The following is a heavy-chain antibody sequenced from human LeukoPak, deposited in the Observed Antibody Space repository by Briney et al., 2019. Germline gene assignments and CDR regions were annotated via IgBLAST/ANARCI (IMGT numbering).Heavy chain of an antibody. CDR1: GGSISSGGYY. V-gene: IGHV4-31*03. Sequence: SETLSLTCTVSGGSISSGGYYWSWIRQHPGKGLEWIGYIYYSGSTYYNPSLKSRVTISVDTSKNQFSLKLSSVTAADRAVYYCARAPPPYSPYYYYYGMDVWGKGTTVTVSS. CDR2: IYYSGST. J-gene: IGHJ6*04. CDR3: ARAPPPYSPYYYYYGMDV. D-gene: IGHD5-12*01.